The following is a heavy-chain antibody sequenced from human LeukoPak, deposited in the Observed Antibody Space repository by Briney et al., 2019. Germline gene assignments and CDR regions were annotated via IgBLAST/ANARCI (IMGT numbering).Heavy chain of an antibody. V-gene: IGHV4-34*01. D-gene: IGHD3-22*01. Sequence: PSETLSLTYAVYGGSFSGYYWSWIRQPPGKGLEGIGEINHSGSTNYNPSPKSRVTISVDTSKNQFSLKLSSVTAADTAVYYCARGSDYDSSGYPFDYWGQGTLVTVSS. CDR2: INHSGST. J-gene: IGHJ4*02. CDR3: ARGSDYDSSGYPFDY. CDR1: GGSFSGYY.